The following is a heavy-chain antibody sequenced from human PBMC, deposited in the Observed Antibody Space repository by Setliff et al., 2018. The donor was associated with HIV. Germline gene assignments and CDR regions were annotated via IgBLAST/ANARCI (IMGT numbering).Heavy chain of an antibody. CDR2: IYPGDSDT. D-gene: IGHD2-2*01. V-gene: IGHV5-51*01. J-gene: IGHJ3*02. Sequence: PGASLTISCKGSGYSFTSYWIGWVRQMPGKGLEWMGIIYPGDSDTRYSPSFQGQVTISADKSISTAYLQWSSLKASDTARYYCARHTGDCSITSCPLYAFDIWCQGTMVTVSS. CDR1: GYSFTSYW. CDR3: ARHTGDCSITSCPLYAFDI.